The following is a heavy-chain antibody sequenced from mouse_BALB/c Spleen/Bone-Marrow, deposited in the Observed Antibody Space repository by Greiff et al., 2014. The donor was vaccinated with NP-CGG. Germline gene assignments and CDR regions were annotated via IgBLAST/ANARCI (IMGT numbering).Heavy chain of an antibody. Sequence: VQLQQSGPDLVKPSQSLSLTCTVTGYSITSGYSWHWIRQFPGNKLEWMGYIPYSGSTNYNPSLKSRISITRDTSKNQFFLQLNPVTTEDTATYYCARREGNHAAWFAYWGQGTLVTVSA. V-gene: IGHV3-1*02. CDR3: ARREGNHAAWFAY. CDR1: GYSITSGYS. D-gene: IGHD2-1*01. CDR2: IPYSGST. J-gene: IGHJ3*01.